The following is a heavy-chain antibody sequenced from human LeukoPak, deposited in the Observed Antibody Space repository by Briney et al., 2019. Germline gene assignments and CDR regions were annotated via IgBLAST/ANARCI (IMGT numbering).Heavy chain of an antibody. D-gene: IGHD6-19*01. Sequence: PGWSLRLSCAASGFTFDDCAMHWVRQAPGKGLEWVSGISWNTGNIGYADAVKGRFTIYRDNAKNSLYLQMNSLRAEDTALYYCAKGGIAVAGTKFDSWGQGTLVTVSS. J-gene: IGHJ4*02. V-gene: IGHV3-9*01. CDR2: ISWNTGNI. CDR1: GFTFDDCA. CDR3: AKGGIAVAGTKFDS.